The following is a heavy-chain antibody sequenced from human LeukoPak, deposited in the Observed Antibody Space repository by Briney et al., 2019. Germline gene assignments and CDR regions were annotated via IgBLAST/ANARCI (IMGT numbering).Heavy chain of an antibody. D-gene: IGHD5-18*01. CDR3: AKVGYTYGPPPFDY. J-gene: IGHJ4*02. Sequence: PGGPLRLSCATSGFTFSNYAMSWVRQAPGKGLDWVSGISGGGDSAHYADSVKGRFTISRDNSRNTLYLQMNSLRAEDTAVYYCAKVGYTYGPPPFDYWGQGTLVTASS. CDR2: ISGGGDSA. CDR1: GFTFSNYA. V-gene: IGHV3-23*01.